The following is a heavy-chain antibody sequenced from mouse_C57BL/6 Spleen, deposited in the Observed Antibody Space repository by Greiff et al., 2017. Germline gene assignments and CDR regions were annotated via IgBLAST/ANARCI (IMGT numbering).Heavy chain of an antibody. V-gene: IGHV1-69*01. J-gene: IGHJ1*03. CDR2: IDPSDSYT. Sequence: VQLQQPGAELVMPGASVKLSCKASGYTFTSYWMHWVKQRPGQGLEWIGEIDPSDSYTNYNQKFKGKSTLTVDKSSSTAYMQRSSLTSEDSAVYYCARSPYYCGSSYWYFDVWGTETTVSVSS. CDR3: ARSPYYCGSSYWYFDV. CDR1: GYTFTSYW. D-gene: IGHD1-1*01.